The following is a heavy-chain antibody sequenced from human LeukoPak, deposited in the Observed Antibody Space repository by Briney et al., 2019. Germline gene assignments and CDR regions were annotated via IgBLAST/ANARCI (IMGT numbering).Heavy chain of an antibody. J-gene: IGHJ4*02. CDR3: AKVGSSSWYYFDY. V-gene: IGHV3-21*04. Sequence: GGSLRLSCAASGFTFSTYTMNWVRQAPGKGLEWVSSISSRSSYIYYADSVKGRFTISRDNAKNSLYLQMNSLRAEDTAVYYCAKVGSSSWYYFDYWGQGTLVTVSS. CDR2: ISSRSSYI. D-gene: IGHD6-13*01. CDR1: GFTFSTYT.